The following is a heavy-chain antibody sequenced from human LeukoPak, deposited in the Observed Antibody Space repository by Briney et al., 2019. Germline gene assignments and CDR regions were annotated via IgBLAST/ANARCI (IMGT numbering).Heavy chain of an antibody. D-gene: IGHD3-10*01. CDR3: ATFTMVRGVIYYYGMDV. Sequence: ASVKVSCKVSGYTLTELSMHWVRQAPGKGLEWMGGFDPEDGETIYVQKFQGRVTMTEDTSTDTAYMELSSLRSEDTAVYYCATFTMVRGVIYYYGMDVWGQGTTVTVSS. J-gene: IGHJ6*02. CDR2: FDPEDGET. V-gene: IGHV1-24*01. CDR1: GYTLTELS.